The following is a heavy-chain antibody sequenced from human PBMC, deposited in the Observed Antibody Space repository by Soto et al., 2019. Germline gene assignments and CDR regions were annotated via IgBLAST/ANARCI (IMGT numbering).Heavy chain of an antibody. Sequence: QVQLVQSGAEVKKPGSSVKVSCKASGGTFSSYTISWVRQAPGQGLEWMGRIIPILGIANYAQKFQGRVTITADKSTSTAYMELSSLRSEDTAVYYCARFSKEDTVTPNCDYWGQGTLVTVSS. CDR2: IIPILGIA. CDR3: ARFSKEDTVTPNCDY. J-gene: IGHJ4*02. V-gene: IGHV1-69*02. D-gene: IGHD4-4*01. CDR1: GGTFSSYT.